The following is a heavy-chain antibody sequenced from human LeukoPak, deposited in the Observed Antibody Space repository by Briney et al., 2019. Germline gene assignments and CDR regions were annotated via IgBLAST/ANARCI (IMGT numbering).Heavy chain of an antibody. Sequence: GESLRLSCAASGITFSSYGMSWVRQAPGKGLEWVSAISGSGGSTYYADPVKGRFTISRDNSKNTLYLQMNSLRVEDTAIYYCAKDGGVWFGESNDYWGQGTLVTVSS. CDR1: GITFSSYG. CDR3: AKDGGVWFGESNDY. J-gene: IGHJ4*02. CDR2: ISGSGGST. D-gene: IGHD3-10*01. V-gene: IGHV3-23*01.